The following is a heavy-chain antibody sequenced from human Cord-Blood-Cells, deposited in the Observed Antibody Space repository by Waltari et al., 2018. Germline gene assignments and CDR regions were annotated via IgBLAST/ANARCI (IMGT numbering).Heavy chain of an antibody. V-gene: IGHV4-34*01. CDR2: INHSGST. J-gene: IGHJ4*02. CDR3: ARVRHGFYFDY. CDR1: GGSFSGYY. Sequence: QVQLQQWGAGLLKPSETLSLTCAVYGGSFSGYYWSWIRQPPGKGREWIGEINHSGSTNYNPSLKSRVTISVDTSKNQFSLKLSSVTAADTAVYYCARVRHGFYFDYWGQGTLVTVSS.